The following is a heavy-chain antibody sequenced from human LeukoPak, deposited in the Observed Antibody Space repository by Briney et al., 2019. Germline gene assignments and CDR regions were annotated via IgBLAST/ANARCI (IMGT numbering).Heavy chain of an antibody. CDR1: GYPFSSYD. Sequence: GASVIVSCKASGYPFSSYDINWVRQATGQGLEWMGWMSPKSLKTGYAQKFEDRLTITMNLSISTAYMELSSLRSEDTAVYYCATDLPRYYDSTSMLSSYWGQGTLVTVSS. CDR2: MSPKSLKT. CDR3: ATDLPRYYDSTSMLSSY. V-gene: IGHV1-8*03. D-gene: IGHD3-22*01. J-gene: IGHJ4*02.